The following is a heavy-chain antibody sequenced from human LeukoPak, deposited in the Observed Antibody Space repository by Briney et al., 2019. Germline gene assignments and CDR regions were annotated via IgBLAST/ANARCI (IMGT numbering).Heavy chain of an antibody. CDR1: GGSFSGYY. Sequence: SETLSLTCAVYGGSFSGYYWSWIRQPPGKGLERIGEINHSGSTNYNPSLKSRVTISVDTSKNQFSLKLSSVTAADTAVYYCAKDSSSDAFDIWGQGTMVTVSS. J-gene: IGHJ3*02. V-gene: IGHV4-34*01. CDR2: INHSGST. D-gene: IGHD6-6*01. CDR3: AKDSSSDAFDI.